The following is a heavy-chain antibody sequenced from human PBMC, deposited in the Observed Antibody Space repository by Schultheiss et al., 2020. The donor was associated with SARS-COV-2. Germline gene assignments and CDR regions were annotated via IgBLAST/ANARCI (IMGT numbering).Heavy chain of an antibody. V-gene: IGHV3-30*07. J-gene: IGHJ4*02. CDR2: ISYDGSNK. Sequence: GESLKISCAASGFTFSSYAMHWVRQAPGKGLEWVAVISYDGSNKYYADSVKGRFTISRDNSKNTLYLQMNSLRAEDTAVYYCAKDSELVVAATLFDYWGQGTLVTVSS. CDR1: GFTFSSYA. D-gene: IGHD2-15*01. CDR3: AKDSELVVAATLFDY.